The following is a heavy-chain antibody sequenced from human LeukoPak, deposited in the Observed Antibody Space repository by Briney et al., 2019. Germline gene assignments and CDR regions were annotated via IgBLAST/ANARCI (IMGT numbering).Heavy chain of an antibody. Sequence: SETLSLTCSVSDASISSSYWSWIRQAPGTGLQWIGYIYYSGSTNYNPSLKSRVTMSVDTSKNQFSLKLSSVTAADTAVYYCARDHSIDYYGSGGYGMDVWGQGTTVTVSS. CDR3: ARDHSIDYYGSGGYGMDV. D-gene: IGHD3-10*01. J-gene: IGHJ6*02. V-gene: IGHV4-59*12. CDR1: DASISSSY. CDR2: IYYSGST.